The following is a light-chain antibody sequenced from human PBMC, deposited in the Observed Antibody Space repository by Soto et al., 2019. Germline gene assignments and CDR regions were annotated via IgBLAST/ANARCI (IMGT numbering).Light chain of an antibody. CDR1: TSNLGAGYD. J-gene: IGLJ1*01. CDR2: DNT. Sequence: QSVLTQPASVSGAPGQSVSISCTGTTSNLGAGYDVHRYQHLPGTAPTLLISDNTNRPSGVPDRFSGSKSGSSASLAISGLQSEDEADYYCQSYDNSLRAYVFGPGTKVTVL. CDR3: QSYDNSLRAYV. V-gene: IGLV1-40*01.